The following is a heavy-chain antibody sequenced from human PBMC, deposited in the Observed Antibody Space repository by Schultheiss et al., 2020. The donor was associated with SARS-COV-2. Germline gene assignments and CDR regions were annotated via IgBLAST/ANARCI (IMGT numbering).Heavy chain of an antibody. CDR1: GASIGSFY. J-gene: IGHJ6*03. Sequence: SETLSLTCTVSGASIGSFYLSWIRQSPGKGLEWIGYIYYSGSTNYNPSLKSRVTISVDTSKNQFSLKLSSVTAADTAVYYCARGGQLEDIVVPTPMDVWGKGTTVTVSS. CDR3: ARGGQLEDIVVPTPMDV. V-gene: IGHV4-59*12. D-gene: IGHD2-2*01. CDR2: IYYSGST.